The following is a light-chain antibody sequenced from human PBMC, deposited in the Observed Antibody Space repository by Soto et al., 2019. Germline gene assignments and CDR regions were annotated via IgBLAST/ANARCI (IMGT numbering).Light chain of an antibody. J-gene: IGLJ2*01. CDR1: SANIGRNY. Sequence: QSVLTQSPSASGTPGQRVTISCSGSSANIGRNYVYWYQQFPGTAPRLLMYRADQRPSGVPDRFSGSKSGTSASLAISGLRSEDEAAYYCAAWDDTVSGLVFGGGTKLTAL. V-gene: IGLV1-47*01. CDR2: RAD. CDR3: AAWDDTVSGLV.